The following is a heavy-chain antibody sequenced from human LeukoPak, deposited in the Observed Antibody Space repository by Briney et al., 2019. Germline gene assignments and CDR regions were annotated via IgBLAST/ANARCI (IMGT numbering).Heavy chain of an antibody. Sequence: GGSLRLSCAASGFTFSSYSMNWVRQAPGKGLEWVSSIGGSGGGTYYADSVKGRFTISRDNSKNTLYLQMNSLRAEDTAVYYCAKSQSHFVVVVAAITPEYWGQGTLVTVSS. J-gene: IGHJ4*02. CDR2: IGGSGGGT. D-gene: IGHD2-15*01. CDR3: AKSQSHFVVVVAAITPEY. CDR1: GFTFSSYS. V-gene: IGHV3-23*01.